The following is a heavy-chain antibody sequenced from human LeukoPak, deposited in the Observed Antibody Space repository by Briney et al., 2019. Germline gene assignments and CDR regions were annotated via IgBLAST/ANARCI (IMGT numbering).Heavy chain of an antibody. V-gene: IGHV1-3*01. J-gene: IGHJ6*02. Sequence: GASVKVSCKASGYTFTSYAMHWVRQAPGQRLEWMGWINAGNGNTKYSQKFQGRVTITRDTSASTAYMELSSLRSEDTAVYYCARDWGPYYYYGMDVWGQGTTVTVSS. CDR2: INAGNGNT. CDR3: ARDWGPYYYYGMDV. CDR1: GYTFTSYA. D-gene: IGHD3-16*01.